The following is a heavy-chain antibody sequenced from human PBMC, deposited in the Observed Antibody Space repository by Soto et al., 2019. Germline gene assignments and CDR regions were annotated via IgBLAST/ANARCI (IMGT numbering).Heavy chain of an antibody. CDR1: GYGFTTYG. Sequence: QVHLVQSGAEVKKPGASVKVSCKGSGYGFTTYGITWVRQAPGQGLEWMAWISAHNGNTNYAQKIQGRVTVTRDTSTSTAYMELRSLRSHDTAVYYCARGRYGDYWGQGALVTVSS. CDR3: ARGRYGDY. CDR2: ISAHNGNT. D-gene: IGHD1-1*01. V-gene: IGHV1-18*01. J-gene: IGHJ4*02.